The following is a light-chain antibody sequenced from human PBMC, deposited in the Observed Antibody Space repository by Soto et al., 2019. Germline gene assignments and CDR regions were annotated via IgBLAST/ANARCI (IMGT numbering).Light chain of an antibody. J-gene: IGLJ2*01. CDR2: EVT. V-gene: IGLV2-14*03. CDR3: SSYTSSGTVV. Sequence: QAVVTQPASVSGSPGQSITISCTGTSSDVGGYNYVCWYQQHPGKAPKLIIYEVTNRPSGVSNRFSASKSGNTASLSISGLQAEDEADYYCSSYTSSGTVVFGGGTKLTVL. CDR1: SSDVGGYNY.